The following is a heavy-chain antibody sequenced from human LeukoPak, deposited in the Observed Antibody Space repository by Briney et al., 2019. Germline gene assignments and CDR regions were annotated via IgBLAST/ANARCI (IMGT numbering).Heavy chain of an antibody. Sequence: GGSLRLSCAASGFTFSSYSMNWVRQAPGKGPEWVSYITSSSSTRYYTDSVKGRFTISRDNAKNSLSLQMNSLRAEDTAVYYCARDPPLGGYFDYWGQGTLVTVSS. CDR3: ARDPPLGGYFDY. CDR1: GFTFSSYS. CDR2: ITSSSSTR. V-gene: IGHV3-48*01. J-gene: IGHJ4*02. D-gene: IGHD4-23*01.